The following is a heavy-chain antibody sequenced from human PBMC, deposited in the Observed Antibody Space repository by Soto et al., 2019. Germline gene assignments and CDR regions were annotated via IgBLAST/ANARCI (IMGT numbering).Heavy chain of an antibody. CDR2: MKPDDGGP. J-gene: IGHJ6*02. V-gene: IGHV1-2*02. D-gene: IGHD5-12*01. Sequence: GASVKVSCKASGYTFSRYGISWVRQAPGQGLELLGWMKPDDGGPNYAQNFQGRVIMTRDTSTDTDYMELTRLTSDDTAVYFCVRDLRRQWRRLDPESYTGMDVWGQGTTVTVSS. CDR1: GYTFSRYG. CDR3: VRDLRRQWRRLDPESYTGMDV.